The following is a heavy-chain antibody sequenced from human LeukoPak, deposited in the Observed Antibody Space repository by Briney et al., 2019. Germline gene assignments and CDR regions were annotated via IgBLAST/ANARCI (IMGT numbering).Heavy chain of an antibody. Sequence: QTGGSLRLSCAVSGFTFRDYAMHWVRQAPGKGLEWVAVISYDGNNKFYPDSVKGRFTVSRDNSKSTLYLQMSSLRPEDTALYYCVGSRSYYAFDYWGQGTLVTVSP. CDR3: VGSRSYYAFDY. CDR1: GFTFRDYA. CDR2: ISYDGNNK. J-gene: IGHJ4*02. D-gene: IGHD3-10*01. V-gene: IGHV3-30-3*01.